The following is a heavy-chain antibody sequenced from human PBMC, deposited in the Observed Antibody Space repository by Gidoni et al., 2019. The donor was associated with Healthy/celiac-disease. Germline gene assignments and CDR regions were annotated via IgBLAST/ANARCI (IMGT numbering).Heavy chain of an antibody. CDR3: ARFGWGIAVAAD. V-gene: IGHV4-39*01. D-gene: IGHD6-19*01. CDR1: GGSISSSSYY. J-gene: IGHJ4*02. CDR2: IYYSGST. Sequence: QLQLQESGPGLVKPSETLSLTCTVSGGSISSSSYYWGWIRQPPGKGLEWIGSIYYSGSTYYNPSLKSRVTISVDTSKNQFSLKLSSVTAADTAVYYCARFGWGIAVAADWGQGTLVTVSS.